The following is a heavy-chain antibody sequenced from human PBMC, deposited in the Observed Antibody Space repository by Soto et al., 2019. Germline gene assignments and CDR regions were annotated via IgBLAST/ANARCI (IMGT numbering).Heavy chain of an antibody. J-gene: IGHJ6*02. CDR3: ARQGAVTVMFYYHGMDV. Sequence: QVQLQQWGAGLLKPSETLSLTCDVYGGSFGGYFWSWIRQPPGKGLEWIGEINHGGITNYNPSLNSRITISVETSKHQFSLKLSSVTAADAAVYYWARQGAVTVMFYYHGMDVWGQGTSVTVSS. CDR1: GGSFGGYF. D-gene: IGHD2-21*02. CDR2: INHGGIT. V-gene: IGHV4-34*02.